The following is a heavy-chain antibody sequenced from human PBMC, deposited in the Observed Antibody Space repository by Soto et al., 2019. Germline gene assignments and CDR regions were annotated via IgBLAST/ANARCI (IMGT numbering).Heavy chain of an antibody. Sequence: GASVKLSCKASGHTFTTCAMHWVRQAPGQRLEWMGWIDAGNGNTKYSQKFQGRVTITMDTSASTAYMELNSLRSEDTAVYYCARQNYDFWSGPGPSMDYWGQGTLVTVSS. CDR2: IDAGNGNT. CDR1: GHTFTTCA. J-gene: IGHJ4*02. V-gene: IGHV1-3*01. D-gene: IGHD3-3*01. CDR3: ARQNYDFWSGPGPSMDY.